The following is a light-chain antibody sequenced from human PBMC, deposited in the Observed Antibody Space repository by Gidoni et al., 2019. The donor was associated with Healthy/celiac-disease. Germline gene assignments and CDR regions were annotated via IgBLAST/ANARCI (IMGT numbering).Light chain of an antibody. J-gene: IGKJ1*01. V-gene: IGKV1-39*01. CDR1: QSISSY. CDR3: QQSYSTPWT. CDR2: AAS. Sequence: DIQMTQSPSTLSASVGDRVTITCRARQSISSYLNWYQQKPGKAPKLLIYAASSLQSVVPSRFSGSGSGTDFTLTISSLKPEDFATYYCQQSYSTPWTFGQGTKVEIK.